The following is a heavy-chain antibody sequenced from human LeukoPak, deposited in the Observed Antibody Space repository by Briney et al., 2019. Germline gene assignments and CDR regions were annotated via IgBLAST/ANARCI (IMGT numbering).Heavy chain of an antibody. CDR1: GFTFSSYG. D-gene: IGHD3-10*01. CDR2: IRYDGSNK. J-gene: IGHJ4*02. CDR3: AKDGSLWFGEAPTDY. V-gene: IGHV3-30*02. Sequence: GGSLRLSCAASGFTFSSYGMHWVRQASGKGLEWVAFIRYDGSNKYYADSVKGRFTISRDNSKNTLYLQMNSLRAEDTAVYYCAKDGSLWFGEAPTDYWGQGTLVTVSS.